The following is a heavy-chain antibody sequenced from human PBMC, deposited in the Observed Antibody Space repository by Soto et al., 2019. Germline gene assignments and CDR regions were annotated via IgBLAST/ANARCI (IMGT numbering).Heavy chain of an antibody. D-gene: IGHD3-22*01. Sequence: ASVKVSCKVSGYTLTELSMHWVRQAPGKGFEWMGGFDPEDGETIYAQKFQGRVTMTEDTSTGTAYMELSSLRSEDTAVYYCATAVRYYDSSGYYSFDYWGQGTLVTVSS. CDR3: ATAVRYYDSSGYYSFDY. CDR1: GYTLTELS. CDR2: FDPEDGET. V-gene: IGHV1-24*01. J-gene: IGHJ4*02.